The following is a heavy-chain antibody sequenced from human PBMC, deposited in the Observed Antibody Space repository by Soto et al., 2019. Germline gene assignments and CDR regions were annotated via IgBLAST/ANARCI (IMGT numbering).Heavy chain of an antibody. CDR2: ISYDGSNK. D-gene: IGHD3-16*01. CDR3: AKDRVESGLGEVDY. Sequence: QVQLVESGGGVVQPGRSLRLSCAASGFTFSRNGMHWVRQAPGKGLEWVGVISYDGSNKNHADSVKGRFTISRDNSKNTLYLQMNSLRPEDTAVYYCAKDRVESGLGEVDYWGQGTLVTVSS. V-gene: IGHV3-30*18. J-gene: IGHJ4*02. CDR1: GFTFSRNG.